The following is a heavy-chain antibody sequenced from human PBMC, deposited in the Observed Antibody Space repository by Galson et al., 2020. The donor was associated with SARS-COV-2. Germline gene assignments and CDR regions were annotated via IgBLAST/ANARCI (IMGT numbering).Heavy chain of an antibody. CDR2: ISFDGNDK. Sequence: GGSLRLSCAASGFTFSTSSMHWVRRAPGQGLEWVAIISFDGNDKYYADSVKGRFTISRDNSKSTLYLQVNSLTVEDTALYYCAAGCGNCFCCCEFIYHWGQGTLVTVSS. V-gene: IGHV3-30*04. CDR1: GFTFSTSS. CDR3: AAGCGNCFCCCEFIYH. D-gene: IGHD1-26*01. J-gene: IGHJ1*01.